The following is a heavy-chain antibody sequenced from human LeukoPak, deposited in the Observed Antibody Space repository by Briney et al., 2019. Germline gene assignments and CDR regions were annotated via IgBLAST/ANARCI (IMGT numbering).Heavy chain of an antibody. Sequence: ASVKVSRKASGYTFTGYYMHWVRQAPGQGLEWMGRINPNSGGTNYAQKFQGRVTMTRDTSISTAYIELSRLRSDDTAVYYCARGSGSYFRFDPWGQGTLVTVSS. CDR1: GYTFTGYY. V-gene: IGHV1-2*06. J-gene: IGHJ5*02. D-gene: IGHD1-26*01. CDR2: INPNSGGT. CDR3: ARGSGSYFRFDP.